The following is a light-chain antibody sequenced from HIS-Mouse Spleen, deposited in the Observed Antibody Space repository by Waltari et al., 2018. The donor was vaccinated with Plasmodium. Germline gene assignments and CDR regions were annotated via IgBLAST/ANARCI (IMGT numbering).Light chain of an antibody. V-gene: IGLV3-10*01. J-gene: IGLJ3*02. CDR2: EDS. Sequence: SYELTQPPSVSVSPGQTARITCSGDALPKKYAYWYQQKSGQAPGLVIYEDSKRPVGIPVRFSGSSSGTMATLTISGDQVEDEADYYCYSTDSSGNHRVFGGGTKLTVL. CDR3: YSTDSSGNHRV. CDR1: ALPKKY.